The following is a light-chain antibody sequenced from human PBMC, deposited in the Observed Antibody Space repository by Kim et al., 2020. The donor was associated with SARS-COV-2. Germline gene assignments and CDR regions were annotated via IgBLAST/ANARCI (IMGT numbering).Light chain of an antibody. Sequence: SPGERATLSSRASQSVSSSIAWYQQKPGQAPRLLIYGASTRATGIPARFSGSGSGTEFTLTISSLQSEDFAVYYCQQYNNWPPWTFGQGTKVDIK. CDR1: QSVSSS. V-gene: IGKV3-15*01. CDR2: GAS. CDR3: QQYNNWPPWT. J-gene: IGKJ1*01.